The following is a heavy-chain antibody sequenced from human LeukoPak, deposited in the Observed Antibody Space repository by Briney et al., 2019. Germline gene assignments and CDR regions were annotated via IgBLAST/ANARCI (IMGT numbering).Heavy chain of an antibody. V-gene: IGHV4-39*01. CDR3: ARRDSNSWSHKVDS. CDR2: IYYTGST. CDR1: GGSISSSSFY. Sequence: TSETLSLTCIVSGGSISSSSFYWGWIRQPPGKGLKWIGSIYYTGSTYYNPSLKSRVTISVDTSKNQFSLKLSSVTAADTAVYYCARRDSNSWSHKVDSWGQGALVTVSS. D-gene: IGHD6-13*01. J-gene: IGHJ4*02.